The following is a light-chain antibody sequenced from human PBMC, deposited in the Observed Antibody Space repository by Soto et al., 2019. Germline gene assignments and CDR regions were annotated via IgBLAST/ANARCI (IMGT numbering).Light chain of an antibody. Sequence: QSVVTQPPSASGTPGQTVTISCSGTSSDVGGYDYVSWYQIHPGKAPKLMVFEVSNRPSGVSYRFSGSKSGNTASLTISGLQAEDEADYFCSSYSISTAYLFGTGTKLTVL. CDR1: SSDVGGYDY. CDR3: SSYSISTAYL. J-gene: IGLJ1*01. V-gene: IGLV2-14*01. CDR2: EVS.